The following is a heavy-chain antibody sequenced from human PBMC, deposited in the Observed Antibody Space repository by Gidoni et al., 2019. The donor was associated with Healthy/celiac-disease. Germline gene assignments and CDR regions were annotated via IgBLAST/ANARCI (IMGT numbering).Heavy chain of an antibody. V-gene: IGHV3-23*01. D-gene: IGHD6-13*01. CDR1: GFPFSSYA. CDR2: MSGSGGST. CDR3: AKDGGSSSWYYFDY. J-gene: IGHJ4*02. Sequence: EVQRLASGGGLVQPGGSLRRSCAASGFPFSSYAMRWVRQATGKGLGWVSAMSGSGGSTYYPDSVKGRFTISRDNSKNTLYLQMNSLRAEDTAVYYCAKDGGSSSWYYFDYWGQGTLVTVSS.